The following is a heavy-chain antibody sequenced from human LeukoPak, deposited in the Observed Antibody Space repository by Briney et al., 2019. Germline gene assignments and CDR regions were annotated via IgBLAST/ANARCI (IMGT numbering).Heavy chain of an antibody. CDR1: GGSISSGYY. D-gene: IGHD3-10*01. Sequence: PSETLSLTCTVSGGSISSGYYWGWIRQPPGKGLEWIGSLSHSGSTYYNPSLKSRVTISVDTSKNQFSLKLNSVTAADTAVYYCAKSNGYGLVDIWGQGTMVTVSS. J-gene: IGHJ3*02. V-gene: IGHV4-38-2*02. CDR3: AKSNGYGLVDI. CDR2: LSHSGST.